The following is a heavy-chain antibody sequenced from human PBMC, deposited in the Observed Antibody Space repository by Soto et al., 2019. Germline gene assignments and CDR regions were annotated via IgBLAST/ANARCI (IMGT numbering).Heavy chain of an antibody. CDR2: ISGSGGST. V-gene: IGHV3-23*01. J-gene: IGHJ6*02. Sequence: EVQLLESGGGLVQPGGSLRLSCAASGFTFSSYAMSWVRQAPGEGLEWVSAISGSGGSTYYADSVKGRFTISRDNSKNPLYQQMDSLRAEDASVDYCANSKAARREDAYYYYGMYFWGQGATVTVSS. CDR3: ANSKAARREDAYYYYGMYF. CDR1: GFTFSSYA. D-gene: IGHD6-6*01.